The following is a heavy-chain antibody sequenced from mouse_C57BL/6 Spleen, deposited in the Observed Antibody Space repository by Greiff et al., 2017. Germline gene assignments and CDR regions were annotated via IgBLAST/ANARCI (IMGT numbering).Heavy chain of an antibody. J-gene: IGHJ2*01. CDR1: GYSFTDYN. D-gene: IGHD1-1*01. CDR2: INPNYGTT. CDR3: ARGGYYGSSSYFDY. V-gene: IGHV1-39*01. Sequence: QLQESGPELVKPGASVKISCKASGYSFTDYNMNWVKQSNGKSLEWIGVINPNYGTTSYNQKFKGKATLTVDQSSSTAYMQLNSLTSEDSAVYYCARGGYYGSSSYFDYWGQGTTLTVSS.